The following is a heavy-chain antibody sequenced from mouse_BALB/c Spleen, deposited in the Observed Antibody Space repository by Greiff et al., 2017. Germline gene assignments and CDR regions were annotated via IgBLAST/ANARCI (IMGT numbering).Heavy chain of an antibody. D-gene: IGHD2-1*01. V-gene: IGHV14-3*02. CDR2: IDPANGNT. Sequence: VQLQQSGAELVKPGASVKLSCTASGFNIKDTYMHWVKQRPEQGLEWIGRIDPANGNTKYDPKFQGKATITADTSSNTAYLQLSSLTSEDTAVYYCASIYYGNYDGAMDYWGQGTTLTVSS. CDR1: GFNIKDTY. J-gene: IGHJ2*01. CDR3: ASIYYGNYDGAMDY.